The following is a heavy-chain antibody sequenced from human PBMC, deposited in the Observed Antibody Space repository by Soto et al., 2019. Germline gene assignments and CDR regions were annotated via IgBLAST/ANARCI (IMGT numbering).Heavy chain of an antibody. V-gene: IGHV3-15*01. J-gene: IGHJ6*02. CDR2: IKSKTEGGTT. D-gene: IGHD3-3*01. Sequence: GGSLTLSCAASGFTFSNAWMSWVRQAPGKGLEWVGRIKSKTEGGTTDYAAPVKGRFTISRDDSKNTLYLQMNSLKTEDTAVYYCTTEYYDFWSGYAPHYYGMDVWGQGTTVTVSS. CDR3: TTEYYDFWSGYAPHYYGMDV. CDR1: GFTFSNAW.